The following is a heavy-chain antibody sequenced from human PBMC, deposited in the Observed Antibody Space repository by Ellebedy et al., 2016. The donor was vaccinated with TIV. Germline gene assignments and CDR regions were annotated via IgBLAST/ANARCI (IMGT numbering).Heavy chain of an antibody. V-gene: IGHV1-46*01. CDR1: GYSFTSYY. CDR3: ARDQNRNAFDL. Sequence: ASVKVSCKASGYSFTSYYMHWVRQAPGQGLEWMGIINPTGGYTSYAQKLQGRVTVTRDTSTSTVYMELSSLRSEDTAVYYCARDQNRNAFDLWGQGTMVIVSS. D-gene: IGHD2/OR15-2a*01. J-gene: IGHJ3*01. CDR2: INPTGGYT.